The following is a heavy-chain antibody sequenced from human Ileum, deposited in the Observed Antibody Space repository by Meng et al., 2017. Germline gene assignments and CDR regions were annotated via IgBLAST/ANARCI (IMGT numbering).Heavy chain of an antibody. Sequence: EVELVESGGCLVQPGGSLKLSCAASGFSFSDSSMHWVRQASGKGLEWVGHIRSKANNYATAYAASVKGRFSISRDESKNTAYLQMSSLKTEDTAVYYCTRLYSAGWGQGTLVTVSS. CDR3: TRLYSAG. J-gene: IGHJ4*02. CDR2: IRSKANNYAT. V-gene: IGHV3-73*01. D-gene: IGHD6-13*01. CDR1: GFSFSDSS.